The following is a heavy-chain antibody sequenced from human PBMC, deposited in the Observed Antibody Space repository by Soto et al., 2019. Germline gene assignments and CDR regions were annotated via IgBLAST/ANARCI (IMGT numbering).Heavy chain of an antibody. CDR1: GGSFSGYY. Sequence: SETLSLTCAVYGGSFSGYYWGWIRQPPGKGLEWIGEINHSGSTNYNPSLKSRVTMSVDTSKNQFSLKLSSVTAADTAVYYCARAYNWNYYYFDYWGQGTLVTVSS. J-gene: IGHJ4*02. V-gene: IGHV4-34*01. D-gene: IGHD1-7*01. CDR2: INHSGST. CDR3: ARAYNWNYYYFDY.